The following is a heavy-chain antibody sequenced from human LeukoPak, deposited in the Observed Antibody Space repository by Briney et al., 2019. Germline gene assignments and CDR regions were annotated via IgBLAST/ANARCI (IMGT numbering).Heavy chain of an antibody. CDR1: GYSFPIYW. V-gene: IGHV5-51*01. CDR2: IYPDGSDP. Sequence: GESLKISCKGSGYSFPIYWIGWVRQMPGKGLEWMGIIYPDGSDPRYSPSFQGQVTISADMSINTAYLQWGSLKASDTAIYYCARARIYGSGTAMSPNYFYGMDVWGQGTTVTVS. D-gene: IGHD3-10*01. CDR3: ARARIYGSGTAMSPNYFYGMDV. J-gene: IGHJ6*02.